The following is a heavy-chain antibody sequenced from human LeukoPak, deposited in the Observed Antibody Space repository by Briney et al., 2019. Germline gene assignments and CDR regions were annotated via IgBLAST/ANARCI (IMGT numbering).Heavy chain of an antibody. D-gene: IGHD5-12*01. CDR2: INPNSGGT. V-gene: IGHV1-2*02. J-gene: IGHJ4*02. Sequence: GASVKVSCKASGYTFTGYYMHWVRQAPGQGLEWMGWINPNSGGTNYAQKFQGRVTMTRDTSISTAYMELSRLRSDDTAVYYCARGPRTSSGYDYLVYWGQGTLVTVSS. CDR1: GYTFTGYY. CDR3: ARGPRTSSGYDYLVY.